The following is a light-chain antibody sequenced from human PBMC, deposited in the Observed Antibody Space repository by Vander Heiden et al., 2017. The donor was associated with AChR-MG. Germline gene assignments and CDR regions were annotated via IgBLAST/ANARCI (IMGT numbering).Light chain of an antibody. CDR2: AAS. CDR3: QHSYSLPIT. J-gene: IGKJ5*01. Sequence: DIQMTQSPSSLSASVGDRVSITCRASQSISSYLNWYQQKPGKAPKLLIYAASTLQSGVPSRFSGSGSGTDFTLTISSLQLEDFATYYCQHSYSLPITFGQGTRLEIK. CDR1: QSISSY. V-gene: IGKV1-39*01.